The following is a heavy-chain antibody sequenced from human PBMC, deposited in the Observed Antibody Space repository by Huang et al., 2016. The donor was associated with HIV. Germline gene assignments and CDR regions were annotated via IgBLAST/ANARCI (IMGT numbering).Heavy chain of an antibody. V-gene: IGHV3-48*01. D-gene: IGHD3-10*01. CDR2: ITSSSGSI. CDR3: ARFGSYYYGSGSYLDAFDI. Sequence: EVQLMESGGGLVQPGGSLRLSCAASGFTFSTFNWNWVRQAPGKGLEWFSYITSSSGSIYYADSVKGRFTISRDNAKNSLYLQMNSLRAEDTAVYYCARFGSYYYGSGSYLDAFDIWGQGTMVTVSS. J-gene: IGHJ3*02. CDR1: GFTFSTFN.